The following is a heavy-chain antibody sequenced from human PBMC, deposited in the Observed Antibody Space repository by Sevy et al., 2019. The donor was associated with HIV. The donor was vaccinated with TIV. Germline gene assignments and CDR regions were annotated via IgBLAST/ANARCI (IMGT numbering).Heavy chain of an antibody. V-gene: IGHV3-7*01. D-gene: IGHD3-16*01. CDR1: GFTFSAYW. Sequence: GSLRLSCAASGFTFSAYWMNWVRQAPGKGLEWVANIKSDGSDKHYVDSVEGRFTISRDNAKNSLYLQMNSLRVEDTAVYYCAQETVGRFDSWGQGTVVTVSS. CDR3: AQETVGRFDS. J-gene: IGHJ4*02. CDR2: IKSDGSDK.